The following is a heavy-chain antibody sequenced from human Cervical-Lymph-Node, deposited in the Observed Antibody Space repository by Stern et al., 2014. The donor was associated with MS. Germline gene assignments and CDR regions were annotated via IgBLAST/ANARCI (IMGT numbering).Heavy chain of an antibody. CDR3: ASGLVLRLGGHFES. CDR1: GLTFSRYS. V-gene: IGHV3-48*01. D-gene: IGHD3-16*01. CDR2: ISSTGGTI. Sequence: EEQLVESGGGLAQPGGSLKLSCAASGLTFSRYSMSWVRQAPGKGLEWVSYISSTGGTIYDADSVKGRFTISRDNAKNSLYLQMSSLTVEDTAIYYCASGLVLRLGGHFESWGQGVLVTVSS. J-gene: IGHJ4*02.